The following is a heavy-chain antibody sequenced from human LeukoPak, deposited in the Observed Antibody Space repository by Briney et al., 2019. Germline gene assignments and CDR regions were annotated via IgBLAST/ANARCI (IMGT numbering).Heavy chain of an antibody. D-gene: IGHD2/OR15-2a*01. J-gene: IGHJ6*03. Sequence: SETLSLTCTVSGDSISSSSYYWGWIRQPTGKGLEWIGSIYYSGSTYYNPSLKSRVTISVDTSKNQFSLKLSSVTAADTAVYYCARVNSEYYYYYYYMDVWVKGTTATVSS. V-gene: IGHV4-39*07. CDR1: GDSISSSSYY. CDR3: ARVNSEYYYYYYYMDV. CDR2: IYYSGST.